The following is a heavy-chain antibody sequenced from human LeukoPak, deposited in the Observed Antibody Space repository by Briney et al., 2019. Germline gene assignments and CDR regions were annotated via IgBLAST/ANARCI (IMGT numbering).Heavy chain of an antibody. J-gene: IGHJ6*03. CDR3: AKAAGNYYYYMDV. Sequence: PGGSLRLSCAASGFTFSSYGMSWVRQAPGKGLEWVSAISGSGNSTYYADSVKGRFTISRGNSKKTLYLQMNSLRAEDTAVYYCAKAAGNYYYYMDVGGKGTTVTISS. CDR1: GFTFSSYG. V-gene: IGHV3-23*01. CDR2: ISGSGNST.